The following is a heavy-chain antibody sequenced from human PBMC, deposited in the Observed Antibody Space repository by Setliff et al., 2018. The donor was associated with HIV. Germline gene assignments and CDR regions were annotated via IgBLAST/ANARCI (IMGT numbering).Heavy chain of an antibody. CDR3: ARQTGDFDSYYSLDV. Sequence: PSETLSLTCAVSGYSTRSGSYWAWIRQPPGEGLEWIGYIYHTGSSYYNPSLKSRVTMSVGTSANQFSLRLSSVTAADTAVYYCARQTGDFDSYYSLDVWGQGTTVTVSS. CDR2: IYHTGSS. CDR1: GYSTRSGSY. J-gene: IGHJ6*02. V-gene: IGHV4-38-2*01. D-gene: IGHD7-27*01.